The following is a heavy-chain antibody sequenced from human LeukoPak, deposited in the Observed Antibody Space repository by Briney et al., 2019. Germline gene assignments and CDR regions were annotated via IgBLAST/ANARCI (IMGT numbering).Heavy chain of an antibody. CDR3: ARFQSRLYYYYYMDV. CDR2: IYHSGST. CDR1: GCSISSGYY. V-gene: IGHV4-38-2*02. Sequence: SETLSLTCTVSGCSISSGYYWGWIRQPPGKGLEWIGSIYHSGSTYYNPSLKSRVTISVDTSKNQFSLKLSSVTAADTAVYYCARFQSRLYYYYYMDVWGKGTTVTVSS. J-gene: IGHJ6*03.